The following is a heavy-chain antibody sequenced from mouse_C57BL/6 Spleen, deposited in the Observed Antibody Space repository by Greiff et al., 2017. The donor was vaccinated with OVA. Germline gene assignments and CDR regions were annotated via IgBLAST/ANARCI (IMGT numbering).Heavy chain of an antibody. Sequence: QVQLQQSGPELVKPGASVKISCKASGYSFTSYYIHWVKQRPGQGLEWIGWIYPGSGNTKYNEKFKGKATLTADTSSSTAYMQLSSLTSEDSAVYYCARSGYDYEWFAYWGQGTLVTVSA. CDR3: ARSGYDYEWFAY. V-gene: IGHV1-66*01. CDR1: GYSFTSYY. CDR2: IYPGSGNT. D-gene: IGHD2-4*01. J-gene: IGHJ3*01.